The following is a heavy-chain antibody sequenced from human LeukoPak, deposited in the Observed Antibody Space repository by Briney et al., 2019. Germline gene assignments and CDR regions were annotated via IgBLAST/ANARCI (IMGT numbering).Heavy chain of an antibody. V-gene: IGHV3-7*01. J-gene: IGHJ4*02. D-gene: IGHD5-12*01. CDR3: LRDSPGYGAYDFD. CDR1: GFTFSSYW. Sequence: PGGSLRLSCAASGFTFSSYWMSWVRQAPGKGPEWVANIKEDGSAKYYVDSVKGRFTISRDNAKNSLYLQMNNLSSEDTAVYYFLRDSPGYGAYDFDWGQGTLVTVSS. CDR2: IKEDGSAK.